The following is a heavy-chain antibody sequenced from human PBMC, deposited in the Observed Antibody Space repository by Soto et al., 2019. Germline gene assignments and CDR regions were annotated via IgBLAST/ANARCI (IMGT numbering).Heavy chain of an antibody. D-gene: IGHD3-9*01. CDR3: ARVNPYYDILTGYYPVPYYYGMDV. J-gene: IGHJ6*02. CDR2: IYYSGST. Sequence: PSETLSLTCTVSGGSISSYYWSWIRQPPGKGLEWIGYIYYSGSTNYNPSLKSRVTISVDTSKNQFSLKLSSVTAADTAVYYCARVNPYYDILTGYYPVPYYYGMDVWGQGTTVTVSS. CDR1: GGSISSYY. V-gene: IGHV4-59*01.